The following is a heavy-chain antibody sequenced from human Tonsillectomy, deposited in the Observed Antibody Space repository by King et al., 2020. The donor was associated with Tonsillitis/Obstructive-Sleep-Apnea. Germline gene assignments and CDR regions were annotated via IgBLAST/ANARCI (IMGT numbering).Heavy chain of an antibody. Sequence: VQLVESGGGLVQPGGSLRLSCAASGFTFSSYSMNWVRQAPGKGREGVSYISGSGSPIYYADSVKGRFTISRDNAKNSLYLQMNSLRHEDTAVYYCVRDHLWGFDYWGQGILVTVSS. CDR3: VRDHLWGFDY. J-gene: IGHJ4*02. D-gene: IGHD3-16*01. CDR2: ISGSGSPI. V-gene: IGHV3-48*02. CDR1: GFTFSSYS.